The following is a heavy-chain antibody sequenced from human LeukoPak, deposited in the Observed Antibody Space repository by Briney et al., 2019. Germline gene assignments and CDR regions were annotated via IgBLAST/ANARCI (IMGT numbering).Heavy chain of an antibody. CDR3: ARDPPTIFGVLFSNMDV. V-gene: IGHV3-21*01. CDR2: ISSSSSYI. D-gene: IGHD3-3*01. J-gene: IGHJ6*03. CDR1: GFTFSSYS. Sequence: GGSLRLSCAASGFTFSSYSMNWVRQAPGKGLEWVSSISSSSSYIYYADSVKGRFTISRDNAKNSLYLQMHSLRAEDTAVYSCARDPPTIFGVLFSNMDVWGKGTTVTVSS.